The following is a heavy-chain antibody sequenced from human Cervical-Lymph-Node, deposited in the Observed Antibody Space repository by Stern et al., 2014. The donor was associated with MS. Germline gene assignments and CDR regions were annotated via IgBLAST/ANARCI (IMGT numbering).Heavy chain of an antibody. D-gene: IGHD3-10*01. Sequence: QVQLVQSGAEVKKPGASVKVPCKASAYTITDYYTHWVRQAPGHGLEWMGWINPNSGGTYSAQKFQGRLTMTRDTSISTAYMELSSLRSDDTAVYYCARGGGYSYSTLDYWGQGTQVTVSS. CDR2: INPNSGGT. CDR3: ARGGGYSYSTLDY. J-gene: IGHJ4*02. CDR1: AYTITDYY. V-gene: IGHV1-2*02.